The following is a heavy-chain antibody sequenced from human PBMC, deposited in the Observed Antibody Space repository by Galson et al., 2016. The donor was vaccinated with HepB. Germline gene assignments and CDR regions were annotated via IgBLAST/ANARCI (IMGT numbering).Heavy chain of an antibody. J-gene: IGHJ6*02. CDR1: GFTFSDYY. Sequence: SLRLSCAASGFTFSDYYMSWIRQAPGKGLEWVSYISSSGSTIYYADSVKGRFTISRDNAKNSLYLRTNSLRDEDTAVYYCARDARASVYFYYYGMDVWGQGTTVTVSS. V-gene: IGHV3-11*01. CDR2: ISSSGSTI. CDR3: ARDARASVYFYYYGMDV. D-gene: IGHD3-10*01.